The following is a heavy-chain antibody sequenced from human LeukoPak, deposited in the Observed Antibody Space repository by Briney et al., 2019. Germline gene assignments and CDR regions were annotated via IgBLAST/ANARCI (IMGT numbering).Heavy chain of an antibody. CDR2: IRSKADNYAT. J-gene: IGHJ4*02. CDR1: GFTLSGSP. Sequence: GGSLRLSCAASGFTLSGSPILWVRQASGKGLEWVGRIRSKADNYATAYAASVQGRCTISRDDSKSTAYLQLNGLKTEDTAVYYCTTDSRYGGSTHNGHWGQGTLVTVSS. V-gene: IGHV3-73*01. CDR3: TTDSRYGGSTHNGH. D-gene: IGHD1-26*01.